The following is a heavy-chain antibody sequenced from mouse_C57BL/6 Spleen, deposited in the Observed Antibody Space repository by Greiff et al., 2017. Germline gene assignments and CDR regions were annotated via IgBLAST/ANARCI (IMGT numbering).Heavy chain of an antibody. CDR1: GYSIISGYY. Sequence: ESGPGLVKPSQSLSLTCSVTGYSIISGYYWNWIRQFPGNKLEWMGYISYDGSNNYNPSLKNRISITRDTSKNQFFLKLNSVTTEDTATYYCARGDSNYPYYAMDYWGQGTSVTVSS. D-gene: IGHD2-5*01. CDR2: ISYDGSN. V-gene: IGHV3-6*01. CDR3: ARGDSNYPYYAMDY. J-gene: IGHJ4*01.